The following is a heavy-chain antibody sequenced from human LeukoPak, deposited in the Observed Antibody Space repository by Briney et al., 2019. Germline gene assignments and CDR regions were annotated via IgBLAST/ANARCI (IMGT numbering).Heavy chain of an antibody. CDR1: GFTFSSYA. CDR3: AKEAGYYYGSESYSYIDY. J-gene: IGHJ4*02. V-gene: IGHV3-23*01. CDR2: ISGSGGST. Sequence: TGGSLRLSCAASGFTFSSYAMSWVRQAPGKGLEWVSAISGSGGSTYYADSVKGRFTISRDNSKNTLYLQMNSLRAEDTAVYYCAKEAGYYYGSESYSYIDYWGQGTLVTVSS. D-gene: IGHD3-10*01.